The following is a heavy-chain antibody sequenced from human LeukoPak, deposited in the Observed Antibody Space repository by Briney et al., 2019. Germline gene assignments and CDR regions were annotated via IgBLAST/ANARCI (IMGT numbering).Heavy chain of an antibody. J-gene: IGHJ4*02. CDR1: GFTFSSYG. D-gene: IGHD3-22*01. CDR3: AKRIRHYYDSSRLFDY. V-gene: IGHV3-30*18. CDR2: VSFDGSKE. Sequence: GRSLLLSCAASGFTFSSYGMHWVRQAPGKGLEWVAVVSFDGSKEDYSDSLKGRFTVSRDNSKNMLFLQMNSLRAEDTAVYYCAKRIRHYYDSSRLFDYWGQGALVTVSS.